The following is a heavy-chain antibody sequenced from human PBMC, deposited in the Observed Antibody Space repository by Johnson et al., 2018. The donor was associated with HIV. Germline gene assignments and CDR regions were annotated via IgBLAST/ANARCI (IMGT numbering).Heavy chain of an antibody. CDR3: ARDASYGDYAFDI. CDR1: GFTLSSYW. J-gene: IGHJ3*02. D-gene: IGHD4-17*01. V-gene: IGHV3-7*01. Sequence: MQLVESGGGVVQPGGSLRLSCAASGFTLSSYWMSWVRQAPGKGLEWVANIKQDESEKYYVESVKGRFTISRDNAKNSLYLQLNSLRAEDTAVYYCARDASYGDYAFDIWGQGTMVTVSS. CDR2: IKQDESEK.